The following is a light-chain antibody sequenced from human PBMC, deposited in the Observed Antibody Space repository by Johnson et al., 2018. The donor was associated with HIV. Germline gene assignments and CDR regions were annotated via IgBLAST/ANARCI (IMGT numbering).Light chain of an antibody. CDR3: GTWDSGLSAVYV. V-gene: IGLV1-51*01. J-gene: IGLJ1*01. CDR2: DKN. CDR1: NSNIGNNY. Sequence: QSVLTQPPSVSAAPGQKVTISCSGSNSNIGNNYVSWYQQLPGTAPKLLIYDKNKRPSGIPDRFSGSKSGTSATLGITGLQTGDEADYYCGTWDSGLSAVYVFGTGTKVTVL.